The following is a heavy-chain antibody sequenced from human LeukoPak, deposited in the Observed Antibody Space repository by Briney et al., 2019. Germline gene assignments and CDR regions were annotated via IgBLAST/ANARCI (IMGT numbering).Heavy chain of an antibody. CDR2: ISPSSGTI. J-gene: IGHJ4*02. CDR3: ARAQAGGERYCDSGSSPNPHY. D-gene: IGHD3-10*01. Sequence: PGGSLRLSCAASGFTFSSYSMNWVRQAPGKGLEWISYISPSSGTIYYANSVRGRFTISRDDAKNSLYLQMNSLRDEDTAVYYCARAQAGGERYCDSGSSPNPHYWGQGTLVTVSS. CDR1: GFTFSSYS. V-gene: IGHV3-48*02.